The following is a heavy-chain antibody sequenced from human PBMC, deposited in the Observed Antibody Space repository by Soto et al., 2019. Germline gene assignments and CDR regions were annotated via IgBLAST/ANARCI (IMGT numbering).Heavy chain of an antibody. J-gene: IGHJ4*02. Sequence: QVQLVQSGAEVKKPGSSVKVSCKASGGTFGSYAISWVRQAPGQGLEWMGGIIPIFGTANYAQKFQGRVTITADESTSTAYMELSSLRSEDTAVYYCARDYGAAAGRLGRFDYWGQGTLVTVSS. D-gene: IGHD6-13*01. V-gene: IGHV1-69*01. CDR1: GGTFGSYA. CDR2: IIPIFGTA. CDR3: ARDYGAAAGRLGRFDY.